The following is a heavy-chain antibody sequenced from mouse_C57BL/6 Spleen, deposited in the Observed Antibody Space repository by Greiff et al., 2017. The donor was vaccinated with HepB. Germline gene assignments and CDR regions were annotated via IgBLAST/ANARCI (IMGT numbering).Heavy chain of an antibody. J-gene: IGHJ4*01. CDR1: GYAFSSSW. V-gene: IGHV1-82*01. D-gene: IGHD4-1*01. CDR3: ARDWEGAMDY. Sequence: VQLQQSGPELVKPGASVKISCKASGYAFSSSWMNWVKQRPGKGLEWIGRIYPGDGDTNYNGKFKGKATLTADKYSSTAYMQLSSLTSEDSAVYFCARDWEGAMDYWGQGTSVTVSS. CDR2: IYPGDGDT.